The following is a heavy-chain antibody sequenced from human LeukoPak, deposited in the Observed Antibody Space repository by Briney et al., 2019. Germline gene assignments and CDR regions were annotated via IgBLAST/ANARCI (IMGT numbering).Heavy chain of an antibody. Sequence: PSETLSLTCAVYGGSFSGYYWSWIRQPPGKGLEWIGEINHSGSTNYNPSLKSRVTISVDTSKNQFSLKLSSVTAADTAVYYCARAVGAVYFDYWGQGTLVTVSS. V-gene: IGHV4-34*01. J-gene: IGHJ4*02. CDR3: ARAVGAVYFDY. CDR1: GGSFSGYY. D-gene: IGHD1-26*01. CDR2: INHSGST.